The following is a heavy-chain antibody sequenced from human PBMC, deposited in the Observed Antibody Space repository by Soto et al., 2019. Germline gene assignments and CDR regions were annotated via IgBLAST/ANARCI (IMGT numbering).Heavy chain of an antibody. CDR2: ISYDGSNK. CDR3: ARGTTTSSFSAMDV. J-gene: IGHJ6*02. Sequence: QVQLVESGGGVVQPGRSLRLSCAASGFTFSNNAMDWVRQAPGKGLEWVAVISYDGSNKYIAESVKGRFTISRDNSKNTLFPEMNRLSPEDTAVYYCARGTTTSSFSAMDVWGQRTTVTVSS. D-gene: IGHD1-1*01. V-gene: IGHV3-30-3*01. CDR1: GFTFSNNA.